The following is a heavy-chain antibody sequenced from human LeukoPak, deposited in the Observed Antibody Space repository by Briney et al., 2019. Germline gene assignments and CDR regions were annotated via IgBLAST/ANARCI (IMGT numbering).Heavy chain of an antibody. Sequence: ASVKVSSKVSGYTLSELSIHWVRQGPGKGLEWMAGFVLEDGERIYAQKFRGRVRVTEDTSTDTAYMELSSLRSEDTAVYYCATLDLPPSTAAVASWGQGTLVTVSS. D-gene: IGHD6-13*01. J-gene: IGHJ5*01. CDR3: ATLDLPPSTAAVAS. CDR1: GYTLSELS. V-gene: IGHV1-24*01. CDR2: FVLEDGER.